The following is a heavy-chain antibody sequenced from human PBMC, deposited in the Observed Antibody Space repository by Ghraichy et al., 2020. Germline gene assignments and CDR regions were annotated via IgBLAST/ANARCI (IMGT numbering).Heavy chain of an antibody. D-gene: IGHD3-10*01. CDR2: INAGNGNT. Sequence: ASVKVSCKASGYTFTSYAMHWVRQAPGQRLEWMGWINAGNGNTKYSQKFQGRVTITRDTSASTAYMELSSLRSEDTALYYCARDYNGADYYYGMDVWGQGTTVTVSS. CDR3: ARDYNGADYYYGMDV. CDR1: GYTFTSYA. V-gene: IGHV1-3*01. J-gene: IGHJ6*02.